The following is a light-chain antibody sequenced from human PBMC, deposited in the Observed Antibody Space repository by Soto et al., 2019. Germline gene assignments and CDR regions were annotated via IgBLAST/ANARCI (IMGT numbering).Light chain of an antibody. J-gene: IGKJ4*01. CDR1: QGISSA. V-gene: IGKV1-13*02. CDR2: DAS. Sequence: AIQLTQSPSSLSASVGDRVTITCRASQGISSALAWYQQKPGKGPNLLIYDASNFESGVPSRFSGSGSGTDFTLTISSLQPADFATYYCQPFKSYPLTFGGGTNVDIK. CDR3: QPFKSYPLT.